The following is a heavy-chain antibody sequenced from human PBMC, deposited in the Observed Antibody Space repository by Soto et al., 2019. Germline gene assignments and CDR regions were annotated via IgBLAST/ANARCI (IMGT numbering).Heavy chain of an antibody. CDR3: ARRRGGFGGGWTTPYFDY. J-gene: IGHJ4*02. D-gene: IGHD6-19*01. CDR2: IYWDDDK. CDR1: GFSLNTGGVG. V-gene: IGHV2-5*02. Sequence: QITLKASGPTVVKPTQTLTLTCSLSGFSLNTGGVGVGWIRQTPGKALEWLAVIYWDDDKSWNPSLRDRLTINRDASDDQVVLTVTNMDPVDTGTYYCARRRGGFGGGWTTPYFDYWGQGTLVTVSS.